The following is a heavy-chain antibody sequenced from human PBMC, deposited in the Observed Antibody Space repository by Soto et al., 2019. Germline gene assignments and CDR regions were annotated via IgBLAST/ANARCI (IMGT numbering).Heavy chain of an antibody. CDR2: IYYSGST. J-gene: IGHJ4*02. CDR3: ASPSGGSGWSPFDY. Sequence: PSETLSLTCTFSGCSISSYYWSWIRQPPGKGLEWIGYIYYSGSTNYNPSLKSRVTISVDTSKNQFSLKLSSVTAADTAVYYCASPSGGSGWSPFDYWGQGTLVTVSS. D-gene: IGHD6-19*01. V-gene: IGHV4-59*01. CDR1: GCSISSYY.